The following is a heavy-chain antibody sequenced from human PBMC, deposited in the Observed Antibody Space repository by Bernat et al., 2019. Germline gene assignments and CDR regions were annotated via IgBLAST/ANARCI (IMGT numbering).Heavy chain of an antibody. Sequence: QVQLVESGGGVVQPGRSLRLSCAASGFTFSSYGMHWVRQAPGKGLEWVAVIWYDGSNKYYADSVKGRFTISRDNSKNTLYLQMNSLRAEDTAVYYCARDQIGSPTYDDYIWGSYPPYFDYWGQGTLVTVSS. CDR1: GFTFSSYG. V-gene: IGHV3-33*01. J-gene: IGHJ4*02. D-gene: IGHD3-16*02. CDR3: ARDQIGSPTYDDYIWGSYPPYFDY. CDR2: IWYDGSNK.